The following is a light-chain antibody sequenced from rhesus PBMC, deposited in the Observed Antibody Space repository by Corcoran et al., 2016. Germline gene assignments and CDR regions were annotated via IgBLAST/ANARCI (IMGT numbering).Light chain of an antibody. CDR1: QGIINW. CDR3: QQYFSRPYS. V-gene: IGKV1-22*01. J-gene: IGKJ2*01. CDR2: KAS. Sequence: DIQMTQSPSSLSASVGDTVAITCRASQGIINWLAWYQQKPGKAPKLLIYKASTLQSGGPSRFSGSGSGTEFTLTISSLQSEVFAAYCCQQYFSRPYSFVQGTKVEIK.